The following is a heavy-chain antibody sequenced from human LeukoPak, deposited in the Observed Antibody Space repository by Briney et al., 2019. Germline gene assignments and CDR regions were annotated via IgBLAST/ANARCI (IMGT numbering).Heavy chain of an antibody. Sequence: PSETLSLTCTVSGGSISSSSYYWGWIRQPPGKGMEWIGRIYYSGSTYCNPSLKSRVTISVDTSKNQFSLKLSSVTSTNTAVYYCARHCHQSRYDILTGYYMFHDAFDIWGQGTMVTVSS. CDR1: GGSISSSSYY. CDR3: ARHCHQSRYDILTGYYMFHDAFDI. V-gene: IGHV4-39*01. J-gene: IGHJ3*02. D-gene: IGHD3-9*01. CDR2: IYYSGST.